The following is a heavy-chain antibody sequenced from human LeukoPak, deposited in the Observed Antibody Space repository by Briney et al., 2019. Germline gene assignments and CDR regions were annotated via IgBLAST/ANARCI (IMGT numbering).Heavy chain of an antibody. CDR1: GFTVSSTY. J-gene: IGHJ3*02. CDR3: AKGSFGVVHDAFDI. V-gene: IGHV3-30*02. D-gene: IGHD3-3*01. Sequence: GGSLRLSCAASGFTVSSTYMSWVRQAPGKGLEWVAFIRYDGSNKYYADSVKGRFTISRDNSKNTLYLQMNSLRAEDTAVYYCAKGSFGVVHDAFDIWGQGTMVTVSS. CDR2: IRYDGSNK.